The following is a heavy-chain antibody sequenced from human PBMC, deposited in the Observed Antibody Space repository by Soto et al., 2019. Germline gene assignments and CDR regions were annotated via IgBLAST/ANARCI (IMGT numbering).Heavy chain of an antibody. CDR2: IFHSGTT. CDR3: ARDFVVGGPTINYYYGMDV. J-gene: IGHJ6*02. D-gene: IGHD1-26*01. Sequence: SETLSLTCAVSNGSISSINWWSWVRQSPGKGLEWIGEIFHSGTTKYNPSLKSRVTISVDTSKNQFSLKLSSVTAADTAVYYCARDFVVGGPTINYYYGMDVWGQGTTVTVSS. V-gene: IGHV4-4*02. CDR1: NGSISSINW.